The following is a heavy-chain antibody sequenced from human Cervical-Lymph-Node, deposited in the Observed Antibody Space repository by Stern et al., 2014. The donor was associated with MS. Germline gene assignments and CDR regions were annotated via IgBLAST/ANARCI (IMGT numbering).Heavy chain of an antibody. CDR3: ATRYGSGTFYSYFNGLDV. CDR2: MNPHSGNT. V-gene: IGHV1-8*01. Sequence: VQLVESGAEVKQPGASVKVACKASGYTFTDFDIGWVRLAAGQGLEWLGWMNPHSGNTGYAQKFQGRVSMTRDTSKTTAYMELSSLRSEDTAVYYCATRYGSGTFYSYFNGLDVWGQGTTVTVSS. J-gene: IGHJ6*02. D-gene: IGHD3-10*01. CDR1: GYTFTDFD.